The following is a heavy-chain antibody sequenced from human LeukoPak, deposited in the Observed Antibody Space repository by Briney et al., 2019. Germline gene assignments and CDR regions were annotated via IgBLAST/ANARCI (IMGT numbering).Heavy chain of an antibody. CDR1: GGTFSSYA. Sequence: ASVKVSCKASGGTFSSYAISWVRQAPGQGLEWMGGIIPIFGTANYAQKFQGRVTITTDESTSTAYMELSSLRSEDTAVYYCARFGPRGGYSYGDYWGQGTLVTVSS. D-gene: IGHD5-18*01. CDR3: ARFGPRGGYSYGDY. J-gene: IGHJ4*02. CDR2: IIPIFGTA. V-gene: IGHV1-69*05.